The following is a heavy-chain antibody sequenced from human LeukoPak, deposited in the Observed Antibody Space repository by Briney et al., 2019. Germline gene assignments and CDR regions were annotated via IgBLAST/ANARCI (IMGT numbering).Heavy chain of an antibody. V-gene: IGHV1-8*03. CDR2: MNPNSGNT. CDR1: GYTFTSYD. D-gene: IGHD3-10*01. Sequence: ASVKVSCKASGYTFTSYDINWVRQATGQGLEWMGWMNPNSGNTGYAQKFQGRVTIIRNTSISTAYMELSSLRSEDTAVYYCARADGSGINYYYYYMDVWGKGTTVTVSS. J-gene: IGHJ6*03. CDR3: ARADGSGINYYYYYMDV.